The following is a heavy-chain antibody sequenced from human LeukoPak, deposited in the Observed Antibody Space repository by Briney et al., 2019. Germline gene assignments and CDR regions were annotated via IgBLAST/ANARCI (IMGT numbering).Heavy chain of an antibody. CDR3: ARLPGYCSGGSCYFDY. Sequence: GESLKISCKGSGYSFTNYWISWVRQMPGKGLEWMGIIYPGDSDTGYSPSFQGQVTISADKSISTAYLQWNSLKASDTAMYYCARLPGYCSGGSCYFDYWGQGTLVTVSS. J-gene: IGHJ4*02. CDR2: IYPGDSDT. D-gene: IGHD2-15*01. V-gene: IGHV5-51*01. CDR1: GYSFTNYW.